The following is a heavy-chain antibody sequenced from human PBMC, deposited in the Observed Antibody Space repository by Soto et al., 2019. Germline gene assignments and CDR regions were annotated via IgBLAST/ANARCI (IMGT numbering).Heavy chain of an antibody. CDR2: IKQDGSEI. J-gene: IGHJ4*02. V-gene: IGHV3-7*03. Sequence: CGVQLVQPGGSLRLSCVVSEFPFSDYWMTWVRQAPGKGLEWVANIKQDGSEIYYVDSVKGRFTISRGNAKNSLFLQMNSLRAEDTAVYYCARGWASLDYWGQGTLVTVSS. D-gene: IGHD6-19*01. CDR1: EFPFSDYW. CDR3: ARGWASLDY.